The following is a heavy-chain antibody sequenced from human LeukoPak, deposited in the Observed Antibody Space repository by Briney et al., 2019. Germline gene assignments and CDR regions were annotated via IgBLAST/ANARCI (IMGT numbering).Heavy chain of an antibody. CDR3: ASQGGLEGCLGY. CDR1: GFTLSSYP. CDR2: IDTDGSIT. Sequence: GGSLRLSCAASGFTLSSYPMSWVRQAPGKGLVWVSRIDTDGSITSYADSVKGRFTISRDNAKNTLYLQMNNLRAEDTAVYYCASQGGLEGCLGYWGQGTLVTVSS. J-gene: IGHJ4*02. V-gene: IGHV3-74*01. D-gene: IGHD2-15*01.